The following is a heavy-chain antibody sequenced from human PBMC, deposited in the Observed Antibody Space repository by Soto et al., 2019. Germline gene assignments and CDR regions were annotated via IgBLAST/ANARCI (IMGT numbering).Heavy chain of an antibody. Sequence: QVQLQESGPGLVKPSQTLSLTCTVSGDSLSRADYCWSWIRQAPGKGLEWIGYICYSGSTYHNPSLKSRTSMSVDTSKKQFSLTLTSVTAADTAVYYCAREESGLFDYWGQGRLVTVSP. CDR1: GDSLSRADYC. J-gene: IGHJ4*02. V-gene: IGHV4-30-4*08. CDR3: AREESGLFDY. D-gene: IGHD5-12*01. CDR2: ICYSGST.